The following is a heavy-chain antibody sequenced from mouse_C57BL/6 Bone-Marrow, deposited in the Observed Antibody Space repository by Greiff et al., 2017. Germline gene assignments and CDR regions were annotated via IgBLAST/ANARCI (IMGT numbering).Heavy chain of an antibody. Sequence: QVQLQQSGAELVRPGSSVKISCKASGYAFSSYWMNWVKQRPGQGLEWIGQIYPGDGDTNYNGKFKGKATLTADKSSSTAYMQLSSLTSEDSAVYFCAIYYDYDYAMDYWGQGTSVTVSS. V-gene: IGHV1-80*01. D-gene: IGHD2-4*01. CDR3: AIYYDYDYAMDY. J-gene: IGHJ4*01. CDR2: IYPGDGDT. CDR1: GYAFSSYW.